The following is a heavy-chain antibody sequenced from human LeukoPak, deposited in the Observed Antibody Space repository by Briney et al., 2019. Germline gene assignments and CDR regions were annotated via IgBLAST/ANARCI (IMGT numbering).Heavy chain of an antibody. V-gene: IGHV3-23*01. CDR1: GFTFSSFA. J-gene: IGHJ4*02. Sequence: GGSLRLSCAASGFTFSSFAMIWVRQAPGKGLEWVTAIGGSGVYTWYADSVKGRFTISRDHSKNTLFLQMNSPRVEDTAIYYCAKGSRDSRPYYFDYWGQGTLLTVSS. CDR3: AKGSRDSRPYYFDY. D-gene: IGHD5-24*01. CDR2: IGGSGVYT.